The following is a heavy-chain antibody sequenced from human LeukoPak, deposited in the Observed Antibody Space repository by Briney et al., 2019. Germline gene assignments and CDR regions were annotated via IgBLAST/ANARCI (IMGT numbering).Heavy chain of an antibody. CDR3: AHRRALAGVVNFDY. CDR1: GFSRSTSGVG. D-gene: IGHD3-3*01. Sequence: SGPTLVNPTQTLTLTCTFSGFSRSTSGVGVGWIRQPPGKALEWLALIYWDDDKRYSPSLKSRLTVTKDTSKNQVLLTMPNMDPMDTATYYCAHRRALAGVVNFDYWGQGTLVTVSS. CDR2: IYWDDDK. V-gene: IGHV2-5*02. J-gene: IGHJ4*02.